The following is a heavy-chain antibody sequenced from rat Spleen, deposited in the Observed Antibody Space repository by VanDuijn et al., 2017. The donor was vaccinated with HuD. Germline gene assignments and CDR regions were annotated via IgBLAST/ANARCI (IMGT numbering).Heavy chain of an antibody. V-gene: IGHV2-47*01. Sequence: QVQLKESGPGLVQPSQTLSLTCTVPGLQLTSKSISWIRQPPGKGLAWMGVIWNNGGTDDHSPIKSQLNISRDTSKSQVFLKMNSLQTEDTAKYFCASGIFEFWGQGVMVTVSS. CDR2: IWNNGGT. D-gene: IGHD1-4*01. CDR3: ASGIFEF. CDR1: GLQLTSKS. J-gene: IGHJ2*01.